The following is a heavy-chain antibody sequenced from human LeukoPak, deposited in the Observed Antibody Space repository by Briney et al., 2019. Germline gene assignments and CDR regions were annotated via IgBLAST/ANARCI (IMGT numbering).Heavy chain of an antibody. J-gene: IGHJ5*02. Sequence: KPSETLSLTCTVSGGSISSSSYFWGWIRQPPGKGLEWLGIIYYSGTTYYNPSLKSRVTISVDTSKNQLSLKLSSVTAADTAVYYCARRGLYGSSPFDPWGQGTLVTVSS. CDR3: ARRGLYGSSPFDP. CDR2: IYYSGTT. D-gene: IGHD2-2*01. CDR1: GGSISSSSYF. V-gene: IGHV4-39*01.